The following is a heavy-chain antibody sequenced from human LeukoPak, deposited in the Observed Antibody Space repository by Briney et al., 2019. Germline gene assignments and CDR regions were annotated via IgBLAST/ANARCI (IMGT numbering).Heavy chain of an antibody. J-gene: IGHJ4*02. CDR2: ISWNSGSI. CDR3: AKDIGGWSAGFDY. V-gene: IGHV3-9*01. D-gene: IGHD6-19*01. Sequence: GRSLRLSCAASGFTFDDYAMHWVRQAPGKGLEWVSGISWNSGSIGYADSVKGRFTISRDSAKNSLYLQMNSLRAEDTALYYCAKDIGGWSAGFDYWGQGTLVTVSS. CDR1: GFTFDDYA.